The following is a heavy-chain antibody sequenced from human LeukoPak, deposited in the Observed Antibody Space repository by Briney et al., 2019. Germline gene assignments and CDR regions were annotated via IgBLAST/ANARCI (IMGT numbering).Heavy chain of an antibody. D-gene: IGHD3-9*01. CDR3: ARDLTYYDILTGYSVNPFDY. CDR1: GYTFTSYG. Sequence: ASVKVSCKASGYTFTSYGISWVRQAPGQGLEWMGWISAYNGNTSYAQKLQGRVTMTTDTSTSTAYMELRSLRSDDTAVYYCARDLTYYDILTGYSVNPFDYWGQGTLVTVSS. V-gene: IGHV1-18*01. J-gene: IGHJ4*02. CDR2: ISAYNGNT.